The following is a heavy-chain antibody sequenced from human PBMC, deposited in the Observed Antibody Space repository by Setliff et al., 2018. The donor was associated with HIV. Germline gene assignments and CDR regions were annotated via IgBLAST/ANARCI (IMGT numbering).Heavy chain of an antibody. CDR2: LYHSGRT. CDR3: ARDPHYFDTSGHYSWFYFDY. D-gene: IGHD3-22*01. CDR1: NYSISTGHF. Sequence: SETLSLTCAVSNYSISTGHFWGWIRQSPGKGLEWIGTLYHSGRTYYNPSLKSRVTISVDTSKNQFSMKLNSVTAADTAVYFCARDPHYFDTSGHYSWFYFDYWGQGTLVTVSS. V-gene: IGHV4-38-2*02. J-gene: IGHJ4*02.